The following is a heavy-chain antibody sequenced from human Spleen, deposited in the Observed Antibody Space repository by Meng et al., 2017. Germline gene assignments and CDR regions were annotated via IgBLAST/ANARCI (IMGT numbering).Heavy chain of an antibody. Sequence: QLQPQGSGPGLGEASEPLSHSCRVSGDSTSNSLTFWAWIRQPPGKGLEYIGKVYYSGSTYDNPYLKSRVTISLDTSKNRFYLRLTSVTAADTAVYYCARSPEYFFDYWGQGTLVTVSS. CDR1: GDSTSNSLTF. CDR2: VYYSGST. CDR3: ARSPEYFFDY. V-gene: IGHV4-39*01. J-gene: IGHJ4*02. D-gene: IGHD2/OR15-2a*01.